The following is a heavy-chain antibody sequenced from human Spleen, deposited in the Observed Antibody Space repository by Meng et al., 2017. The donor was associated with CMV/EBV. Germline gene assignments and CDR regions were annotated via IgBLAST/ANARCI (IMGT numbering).Heavy chain of an antibody. V-gene: IGHV1-18*01. J-gene: IGHJ4*02. D-gene: IGHD6-19*01. CDR3: ARDRSGSIDY. CDR2: ISAYNGNT. Sequence: ASVKVSCKASGYTFTSYGISWVRQAPGQGLEWMGWISAYNGNTNYAQKFQGRVTITADKSTSTAYMELSSLRSEDTAVYYCARDRSGSIDYWGQGTLVTVSS. CDR1: GYTFTSYG.